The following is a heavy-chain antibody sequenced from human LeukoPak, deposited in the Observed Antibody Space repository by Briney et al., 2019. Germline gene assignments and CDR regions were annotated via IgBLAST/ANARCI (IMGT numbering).Heavy chain of an antibody. CDR2: IYYSGST. CDR3: ARDGRRYSSSWYYFDY. Sequence: PSQTLSLTCTVSGGSISCGGYYWSWIRQHPGKGLEWIGYIYYSGSTYYNPSLKSRVTISVDTSKNQFSLKLSSVTAADTAVYYCARDGRRYSSSWYYFDYWGQGTLVTVSS. D-gene: IGHD6-13*01. V-gene: IGHV4-31*03. J-gene: IGHJ4*02. CDR1: GGSISCGGYY.